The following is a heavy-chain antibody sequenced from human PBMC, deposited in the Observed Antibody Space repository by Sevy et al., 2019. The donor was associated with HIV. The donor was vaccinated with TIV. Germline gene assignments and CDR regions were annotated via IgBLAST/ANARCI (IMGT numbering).Heavy chain of an antibody. CDR2: INHSGST. CDR3: ATRRGLLSVDY. J-gene: IGHJ4*02. CDR1: GGSFSGYY. Sequence: SETLSLTCVVYGGSFSGYYWSWIRQPPGKGLEWIGEINHSGSTNYNPSLKSRVTISADTSKNQFSLKLSSVTAADTAVYYCATRRGLLSVDYWGQGTLVTVSS. V-gene: IGHV4-34*01.